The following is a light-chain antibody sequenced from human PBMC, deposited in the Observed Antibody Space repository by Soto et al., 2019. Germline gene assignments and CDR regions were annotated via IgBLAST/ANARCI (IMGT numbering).Light chain of an antibody. CDR3: QQYNSYSQT. CDR2: QAS. CDR1: QSISNW. Sequence: DIRLTQSPSTLSASVGDIVTITCRASQSISNWLVWYQQKPGKAPKLLIYQASSLESGVPSRFSGRGSGTEFTLTINSLQPEDFATYYCQQYNSYSQTFGQGTKVDIK. J-gene: IGKJ1*01. V-gene: IGKV1-5*03.